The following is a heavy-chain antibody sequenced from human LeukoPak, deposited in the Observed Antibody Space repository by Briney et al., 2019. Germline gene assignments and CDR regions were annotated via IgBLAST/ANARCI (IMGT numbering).Heavy chain of an antibody. V-gene: IGHV4-59*01. CDR3: ARGYGLFDY. Sequence: SETLSLTCTVSGDSISSYYWSWIRQPPGKGLEWIGYIYYSGSTNYNPSLKSRVTISVDTSKNQFSLKLSSVTAADTAVYYCARGYGLFDYWGQGTLVTVSS. CDR1: GDSISSYY. J-gene: IGHJ4*02. CDR2: IYYSGST. D-gene: IGHD2-21*01.